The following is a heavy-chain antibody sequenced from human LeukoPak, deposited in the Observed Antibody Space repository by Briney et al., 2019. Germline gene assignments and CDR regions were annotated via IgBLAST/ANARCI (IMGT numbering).Heavy chain of an antibody. CDR1: GYSFTSYW. V-gene: IGHV5-10-1*01. CDR2: IDPSDSFT. Sequence: GESLQISCQGSGYSFTSYWISWVRPMPGKGLEWMGRIDPSDSFTNYSPSFQSHVTISADKFISTAYLQWSSPKASDTAMYYSARRGWSSSDVWGQGTLVSVSS. J-gene: IGHJ4*02. CDR3: ARRGWSSSDV. D-gene: IGHD2-15*01.